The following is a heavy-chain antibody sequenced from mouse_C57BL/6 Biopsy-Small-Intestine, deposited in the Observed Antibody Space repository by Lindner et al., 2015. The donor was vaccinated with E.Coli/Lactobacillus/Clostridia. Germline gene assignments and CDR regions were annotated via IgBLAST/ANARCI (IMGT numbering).Heavy chain of an antibody. D-gene: IGHD1-1*01. J-gene: IGHJ4*01. CDR1: GFTFSDYG. Sequence: VQLQESGGGLVKPGGSQKLSCAASGFTFSDYGMHWVRQAPEKGLEWVAYISSGSSTIYYADTVKGRFTISRDNAKNTLFLQMTSLRSEDTAMYYCAGVRYYYDGSYGAMDYWGQGTSVTVSS. CDR2: ISSGSSTI. V-gene: IGHV5-17*01. CDR3: AGVRYYYDGSYGAMDY.